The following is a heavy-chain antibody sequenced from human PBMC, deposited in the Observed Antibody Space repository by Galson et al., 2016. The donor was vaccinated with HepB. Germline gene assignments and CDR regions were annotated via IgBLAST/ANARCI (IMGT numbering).Heavy chain of an antibody. CDR2: IDWDDGK. J-gene: IGHJ4*03. V-gene: IGHV2-70*04. CDR3: AQNSNWGDSFAY. Sequence: LALVKPTQTLTLTCTFSGFSLNTGGKRVSWIRQPPGKALEWLARIDWDDGKFYSTSLKTMLTISKDTPKNQVVLTMTHMDPVDTATYYCAQNSNWGDSFAYWGQGTMVTVSS. CDR1: GFSLNTGGKR. D-gene: IGHD7-27*01.